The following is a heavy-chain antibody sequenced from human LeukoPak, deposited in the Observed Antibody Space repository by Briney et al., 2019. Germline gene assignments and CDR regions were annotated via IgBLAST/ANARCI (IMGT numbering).Heavy chain of an antibody. CDR3: AGTSWGPGTDFDY. Sequence: ETSETLSLTCTVSGGSISSGYHYWSWIRQPPGKGLEWIGYINYSGSTYHNPSLKNRIAISVDTSKNHFSLKLSSVTAADTAVYYCAGTSWGPGTDFDYWGQGTLVTVSS. CDR1: GGSISSGYHY. V-gene: IGHV4-30-4*01. J-gene: IGHJ4*02. CDR2: INYSGST. D-gene: IGHD7-27*01.